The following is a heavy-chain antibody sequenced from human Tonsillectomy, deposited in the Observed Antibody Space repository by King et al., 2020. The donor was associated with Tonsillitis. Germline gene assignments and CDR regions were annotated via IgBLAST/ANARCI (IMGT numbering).Heavy chain of an antibody. CDR3: AREEGTVNKGYYYYGMDV. Sequence: QLVQSGAEVKRPGSSVKVSCKASGGTFSSYAISWVRQAPGQGLEWMGGIIPIFGTANYAQKFQGRVTITADESTSTAYMELSSLRSEDTAVYYCAREEGTVNKGYYYYGMDVWGQGTTVTVSS. V-gene: IGHV1-69*01. CDR2: IIPIFGTA. D-gene: IGHD1-14*01. J-gene: IGHJ6*02. CDR1: GGTFSSYA.